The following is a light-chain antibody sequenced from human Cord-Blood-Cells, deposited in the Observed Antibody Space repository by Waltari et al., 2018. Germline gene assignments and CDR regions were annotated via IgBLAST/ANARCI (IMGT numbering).Light chain of an antibody. V-gene: IGLV1-47*01. CDR2: RNN. CDR3: AAWDDSLSGL. Sequence: QSVLTQPPSASGTPGQRVTISCSGRSSNIGSNYVYWYQQPPGTAPKLLIYRNNQRPSGVPDRFSGSKSGTSASLAISGLRSEDEADYYCAAWDDSLSGLFGGGTKLTVL. CDR1: SSNIGSNY. J-gene: IGLJ2*01.